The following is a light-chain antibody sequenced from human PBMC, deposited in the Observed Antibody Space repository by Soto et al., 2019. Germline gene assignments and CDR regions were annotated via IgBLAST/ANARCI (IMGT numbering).Light chain of an antibody. Sequence: ELVMTQSPATLSVSPWERATLSCRASQSVSSHVAWYQQRPGQAPRLLIYGASSRATGIPDRFSGSGSGTDFTLTISRLETEDFVVYHCQQYGDTRPTFGGGTKVDIK. CDR1: QSVSSH. V-gene: IGKV3D-15*01. CDR2: GAS. CDR3: QQYGDTRPT. J-gene: IGKJ4*01.